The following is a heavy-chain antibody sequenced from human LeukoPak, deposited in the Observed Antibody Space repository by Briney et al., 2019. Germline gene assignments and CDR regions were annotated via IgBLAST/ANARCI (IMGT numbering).Heavy chain of an antibody. V-gene: IGHV3-48*03. J-gene: IGHJ6*04. Sequence: GGSLRLSCAASGFTFSSYEMNWVRQAPGKGLEGVSYISSSGSTIHYADSVKGRFTISRDNAKNSLYLQMNSLRADDTAVYYCARDLGYCTSTSCYSLYGMDVWGKGTTVTVSS. CDR3: ARDLGYCTSTSCYSLYGMDV. CDR1: GFTFSSYE. D-gene: IGHD2-2*02. CDR2: ISSSGSTI.